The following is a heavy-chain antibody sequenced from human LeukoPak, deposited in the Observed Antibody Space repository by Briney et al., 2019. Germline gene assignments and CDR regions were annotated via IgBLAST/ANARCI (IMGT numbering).Heavy chain of an antibody. V-gene: IGHV1-2*02. J-gene: IGHJ4*02. CDR3: ARELVIVLPAGFDY. Sequence: PRASVKVSCKASGYTFTGYYMHWVRQAPGQGLEWMGWINPNSGGTKFAQKFQGRVTVIRDTSISTAYMELSKLTSDDTAVYYCARELVIVLPAGFDYWGQGTLVTVSS. CDR2: INPNSGGT. CDR1: GYTFTGYY. D-gene: IGHD2-2*01.